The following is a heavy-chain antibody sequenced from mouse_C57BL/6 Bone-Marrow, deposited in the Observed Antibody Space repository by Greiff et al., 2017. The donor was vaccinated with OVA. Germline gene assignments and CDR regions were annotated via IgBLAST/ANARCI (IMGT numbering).Heavy chain of an antibody. Sequence: QVQLQQSGAELARPGASVKLSCKASGYTFTSYGISWVKQRTGQGLEWIGEIYPRSGNTYYNEKFKGKATLTADKSSSTAYMKLRSLTSEDSAVYFCARAHYYGSSYAMDYWGQGTSVTVSS. D-gene: IGHD1-1*01. J-gene: IGHJ4*01. CDR3: ARAHYYGSSYAMDY. CDR2: IYPRSGNT. CDR1: GYTFTSYG. V-gene: IGHV1-81*01.